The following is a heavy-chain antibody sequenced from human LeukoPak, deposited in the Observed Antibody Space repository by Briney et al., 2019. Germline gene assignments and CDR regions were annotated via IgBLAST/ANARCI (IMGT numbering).Heavy chain of an antibody. V-gene: IGHV2-5*02. J-gene: IGHJ3*02. CDR2: IYWDDDK. CDR3: AHSRSDILTPTRDAFDI. D-gene: IGHD3-9*01. Sequence: ESGPTLVNPPQPLMLTCSFSGFSLSTSGVDVGWIRQPPGKALEWLALIYWDDDKRYCPSLKSRLTITNDTSKNQVVLTMTNMDPVDTATYYCAHSRSDILTPTRDAFDIWGQGTMVTVSS. CDR1: GFSLSTSGVD.